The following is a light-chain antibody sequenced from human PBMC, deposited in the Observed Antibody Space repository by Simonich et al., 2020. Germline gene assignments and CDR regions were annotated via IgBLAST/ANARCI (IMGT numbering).Light chain of an antibody. CDR2: EVS. CDR3: MQSIQLPRPMYT. J-gene: IGKJ2*01. Sequence: DIVMTQTPLSLSVTPGQPASISCKSSQSLLHSDGKTYLYWYLQKPGQSPQLLSYEVSNRFSGVPDRFSGSGSGTDFTLKISRVEAEDVGVYYCMQSIQLPRPMYTFGQGTKLEIK. V-gene: IGKV2D-29*02. CDR1: QSLLHSDGKTY.